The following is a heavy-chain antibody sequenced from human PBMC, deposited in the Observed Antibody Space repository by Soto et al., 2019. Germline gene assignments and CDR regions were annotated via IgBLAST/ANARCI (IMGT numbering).Heavy chain of an antibody. CDR2: ISYDGSIK. CDR1: GFTFSNFG. Sequence: PGGSLRLSCAASGFTFSNFGIHWVRQAPGMGLEWVAVISYDGSIKYYADSVKGRYTISRDNSQKTLFLQMNSLRAEDTAVYYCAKSRTLWFGGLLFFDPWGQGTLVPVAS. D-gene: IGHD3-10*01. J-gene: IGHJ5*02. CDR3: AKSRTLWFGGLLFFDP. V-gene: IGHV3-30*18.